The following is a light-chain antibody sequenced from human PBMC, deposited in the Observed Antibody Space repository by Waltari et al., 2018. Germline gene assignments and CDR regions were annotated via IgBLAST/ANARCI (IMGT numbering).Light chain of an antibody. Sequence: QSVLTQPPSVSGAPGQRVTISCAGSSSNIGAGYDVNWYHQLPGTAPILLIFGNTNRPSGFPERFSGSKSGTSASLAITGLQAEDEAYYYCQSYDSGLSGSVFGGGTKVTVL. CDR2: GNT. CDR3: QSYDSGLSGSV. CDR1: SSNIGAGYD. V-gene: IGLV1-40*01. J-gene: IGLJ2*01.